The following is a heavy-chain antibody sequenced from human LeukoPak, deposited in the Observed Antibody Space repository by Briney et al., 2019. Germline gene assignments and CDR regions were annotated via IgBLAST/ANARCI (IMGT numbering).Heavy chain of an antibody. CDR1: GYTFTRYY. D-gene: IGHD1-26*01. CDR3: ARVPPRGGNYEGY. J-gene: IGHJ4*02. V-gene: IGHV1-46*01. CDR2: INPNGGST. Sequence: ASVKVSCKASGYTFTRYYMHWVRQAPGQGLEWMGIINPNGGSTSYAQKFQGRVTMTRDTSTSTVYMEPRSLTSEDTAVYYCARVPPRGGNYEGYWGQGTLVTVSS.